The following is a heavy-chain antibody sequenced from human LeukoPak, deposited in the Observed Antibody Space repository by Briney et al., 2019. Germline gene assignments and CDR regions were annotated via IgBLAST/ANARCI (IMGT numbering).Heavy chain of an antibody. V-gene: IGHV3-30-3*01. CDR1: GFSVRDYA. J-gene: IGHJ5*02. D-gene: IGHD3-3*01. CDR2: MSYEETYK. Sequence: GRSLRLSCAASGFSVRDYAMHWVRQAPGKGLEWVAVMSYEETYKNYAEAVKGRFTISRDDSKNTLFLQMSSLRPEDTAVYYCARDFGVIRRSWGQGTLVSVSS. CDR3: ARDFGVIRRS.